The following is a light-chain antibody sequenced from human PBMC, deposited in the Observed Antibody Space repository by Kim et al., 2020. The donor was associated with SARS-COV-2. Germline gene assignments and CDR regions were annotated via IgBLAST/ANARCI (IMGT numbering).Light chain of an antibody. CDR3: SAWDSSLSAVV. CDR1: SNNVGNQG. CDR2: RNN. J-gene: IGLJ2*01. V-gene: IGLV10-54*01. Sequence: RQTATLTCTGNSNNVGNQGAAWLHPHQGHPPKLLSYRNNNRPSGISERLSASRSGNTASLTITGLQPEDEADYYCSAWDSSLSAVVFGGGTQLTVL.